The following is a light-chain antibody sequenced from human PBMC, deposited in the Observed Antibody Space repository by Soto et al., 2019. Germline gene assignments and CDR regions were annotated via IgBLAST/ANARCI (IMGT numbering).Light chain of an antibody. J-gene: IGLJ1*01. CDR1: SSDVGGYNY. Sequence: QSALTQPASVSGSPGQSITISCTGTSSDVGGYNYVSWYQQHPGKAPKLMIYDVSNRPSGVSNRFSGSKSGNTASLPISGLQAEDEADYYFSSYTSSSTLLYVFGTGTKLTVL. CDR3: SSYTSSSTLLYV. CDR2: DVS. V-gene: IGLV2-14*01.